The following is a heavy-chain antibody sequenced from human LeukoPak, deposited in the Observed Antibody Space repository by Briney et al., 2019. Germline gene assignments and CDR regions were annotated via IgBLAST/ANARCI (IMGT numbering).Heavy chain of an antibody. CDR2: ISSSSSTI. Sequence: SGGSLRLSCAASGFTFSSYSMNWVRQAPGKGLEWVSYISSSSSTIYYADSVKGRFTISRDNAKNSLYLQMNSLRAEDTAVYYCARDRVPWSYYFDYWAREPWSPSPQ. J-gene: IGHJ4*02. CDR1: GFTFSSYS. V-gene: IGHV3-48*01. CDR3: ARDRVPWSYYFDY. D-gene: IGHD3-3*01.